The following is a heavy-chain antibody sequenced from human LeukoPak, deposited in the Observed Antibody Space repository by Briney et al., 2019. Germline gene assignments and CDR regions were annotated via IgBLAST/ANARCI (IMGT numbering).Heavy chain of an antibody. CDR1: GFPFSNSW. CDR3: TTEGYSYGYHSFDM. CDR2: IKSKTNGGTT. V-gene: IGHV3-15*01. J-gene: IGHJ3*02. Sequence: GGSLRLSCAVSGFPFSNSWMSWVRQTPGKGLEWVGRIKSKTNGGTTDYAAPVRDRFTISRDDSENTLYLQMNSLKTEDTAVYYCTTEGYSYGYHSFDMWGQGTMVTVSS. D-gene: IGHD5-18*01.